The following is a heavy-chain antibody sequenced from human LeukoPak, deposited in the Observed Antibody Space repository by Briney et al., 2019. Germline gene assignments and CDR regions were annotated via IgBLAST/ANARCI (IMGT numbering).Heavy chain of an antibody. CDR3: ARGGGTMVRGVNLYAFDI. V-gene: IGHV4-39*07. D-gene: IGHD3-10*01. J-gene: IGHJ3*02. Sequence: SETLSLTCTVSGGSISSSSYYWGWIRQPPGKGLEWIGEINHSGSTNYNPSLKSRVTISVDTSKNQFSLKLSSVTAADTAVYYCARGGGTMVRGVNLYAFDIWGQGTMVTVSS. CDR2: INHSGST. CDR1: GGSISSSSYY.